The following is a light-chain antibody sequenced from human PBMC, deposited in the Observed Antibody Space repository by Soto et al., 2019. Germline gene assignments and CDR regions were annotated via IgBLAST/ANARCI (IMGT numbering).Light chain of an antibody. V-gene: IGLV2-11*01. Sequence: QSVLTQPRSVSGSPGQSVTISCTGTTSVVGGYSYVSWYQHHPGKAPKLMIYDVNKRPSAVPDRFSGSKSGSTASLTISGLQAEDEADYYCCSYTRSGTLIFGTGTKVTVL. CDR2: DVN. CDR1: TSVVGGYSY. J-gene: IGLJ1*01. CDR3: CSYTRSGTLI.